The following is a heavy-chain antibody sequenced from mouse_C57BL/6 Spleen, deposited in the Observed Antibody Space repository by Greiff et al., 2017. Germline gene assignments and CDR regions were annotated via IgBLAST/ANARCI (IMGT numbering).Heavy chain of an antibody. J-gene: IGHJ2*01. CDR2: INPNNGGT. V-gene: IGHV1-22*01. CDR3: AREGYYGRGDFDY. Sequence: EVQLQQSGPELVKPGASVKMSCKASGYTFTDYNMHWVKQSHGKSLEWIGYINPNNGGTSYNQKFKGKATLTVNKSSSTAYMELRSLTSEDSAVYYCAREGYYGRGDFDYWGQGTTLTVSS. CDR1: GYTFTDYN. D-gene: IGHD1-1*01.